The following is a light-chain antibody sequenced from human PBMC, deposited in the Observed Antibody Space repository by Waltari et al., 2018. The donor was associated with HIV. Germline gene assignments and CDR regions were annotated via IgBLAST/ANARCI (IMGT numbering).Light chain of an antibody. Sequence: DIVMTQSPDSLAVSLGERATINCKSSQSVLYSSNNKNYLAWYQPRPGQAPKLLIYWASTRESGVPDRFSGSGSGTDFTLTISSLQAEDAAVYYCQQYDSTPLTFGGGTKVEI. CDR1: QSVLYSSNNKNY. J-gene: IGKJ4*01. CDR2: WAS. CDR3: QQYDSTPLT. V-gene: IGKV4-1*01.